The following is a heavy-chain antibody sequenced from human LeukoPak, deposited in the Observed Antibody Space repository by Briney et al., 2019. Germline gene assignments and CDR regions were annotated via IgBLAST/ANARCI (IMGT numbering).Heavy chain of an antibody. V-gene: IGHV3-21*01. D-gene: IGHD6-13*01. CDR1: GFSISTYS. CDR2: ISPNSRDI. CDR3: AREGHQQDFDC. Sequence: VGSLRLSCAASGFSISTYSMNWVRQAPGKGLEGGSSISPNSRDIYYADSVKGRFTISRDNAKNSLYLQMNSLGAEDMALYYCAREGHQQDFDCWGQGTLVTVSS. J-gene: IGHJ4*02.